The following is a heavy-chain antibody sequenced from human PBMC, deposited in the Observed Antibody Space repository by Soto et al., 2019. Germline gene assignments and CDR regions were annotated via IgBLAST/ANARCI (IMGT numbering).Heavy chain of an antibody. V-gene: IGHV6-1*01. CDR1: GDSVSSDTSA. CDR3: AREFEATSLDV. D-gene: IGHD1-1*01. J-gene: IGHJ6*02. Sequence: SQTLSLTFVISGDSVSSDTSAWNLIRQSPSRGLEWLGRAYYRSQWYIDFAGSVKSRLTINPDTSKNEVSLHLKSVTPEDTAMYYCAREFEATSLDVWGPGTTVTVSS. CDR2: AYYRSQWYI.